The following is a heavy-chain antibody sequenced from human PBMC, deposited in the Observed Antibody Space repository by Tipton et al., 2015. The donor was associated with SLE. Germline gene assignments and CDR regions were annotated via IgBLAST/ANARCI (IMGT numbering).Heavy chain of an antibody. V-gene: IGHV4-34*01. CDR1: GGSFSGYY. D-gene: IGHD2-2*01. CDR2: INHSGST. Sequence: TLSLTCAVYGGSFSGYYWNWIRQPPGKGLEWIGEINHSGSTNYNPSLKSRVTISVDTSKNQFSLNLISLTAADTAVYYCATILYCSSSTCSEHWFDPWGQGTLVTVSS. J-gene: IGHJ5*02. CDR3: ATILYCSSSTCSEHWFDP.